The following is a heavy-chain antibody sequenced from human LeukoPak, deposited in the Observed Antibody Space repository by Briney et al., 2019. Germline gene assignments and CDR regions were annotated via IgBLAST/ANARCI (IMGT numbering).Heavy chain of an antibody. V-gene: IGHV3-30*02. CDR1: GFTFSNYG. Sequence: GGSLRLSCAAPGFTFSNYGMHWVRQAPGKGLEWVAFIWYDGSNKYYADSVKGRFTISRDNSKNTVYLQMNSLRAEDTAVYYCAKVLAVTSYGAKSIFDHWGQGTLVTVSS. CDR2: IWYDGSNK. D-gene: IGHD4-23*01. CDR3: AKVLAVTSYGAKSIFDH. J-gene: IGHJ4*02.